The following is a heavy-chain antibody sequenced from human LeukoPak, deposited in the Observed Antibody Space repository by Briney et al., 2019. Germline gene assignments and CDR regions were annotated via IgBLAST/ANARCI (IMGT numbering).Heavy chain of an antibody. CDR1: GGSFSGYY. Sequence: SETLSLTCAVYGGSFSGYYWSWIRQPPGKGLEWIGEINHSGSTNYNPSLKSRVTISVDTSKNQFSLKLSSVTAADMAVYHCASLRWPRLGWFDPWGQGTLVTVSS. J-gene: IGHJ5*02. D-gene: IGHD5-12*01. V-gene: IGHV4-34*01. CDR2: INHSGST. CDR3: ASLRWPRLGWFDP.